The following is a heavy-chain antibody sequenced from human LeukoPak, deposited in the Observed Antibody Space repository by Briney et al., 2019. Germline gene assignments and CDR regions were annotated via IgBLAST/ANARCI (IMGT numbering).Heavy chain of an antibody. Sequence: GESLKISCKGSGYSLTSYWIGWVRQMPGKGLEWMGIIYPGDSDTRYSPSFQGQVTISADKSISTAYLQWSSLKASDTAIYYCARQGAAGKYYYYYMDVWGKGTTVTVSS. D-gene: IGHD6-13*01. V-gene: IGHV5-51*01. CDR1: GYSLTSYW. CDR3: ARQGAAGKYYYYYMDV. J-gene: IGHJ6*03. CDR2: IYPGDSDT.